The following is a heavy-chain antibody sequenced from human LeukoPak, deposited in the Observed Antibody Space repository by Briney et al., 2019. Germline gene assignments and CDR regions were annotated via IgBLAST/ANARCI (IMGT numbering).Heavy chain of an antibody. D-gene: IGHD3-22*01. V-gene: IGHV4-59*01. CDR1: GGSISSYY. Sequence: SETLSLTCTVSGGSISSYYWSWIRQPPGKGLEWIGYIYYSGSTNYNPSLKSRVTISVDTSKNQFSLKLSSVTAAGTAVYYCARVADYYDSSGYLHAEYFQHWGQGTLVTVSS. CDR2: IYYSGST. CDR3: ARVADYYDSSGYLHAEYFQH. J-gene: IGHJ1*01.